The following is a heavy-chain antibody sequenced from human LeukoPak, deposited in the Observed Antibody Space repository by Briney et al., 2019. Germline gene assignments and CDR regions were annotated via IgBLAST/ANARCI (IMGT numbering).Heavy chain of an antibody. CDR3: AKDSRRYFDWPLFGTTDFDY. CDR1: GFTFRSYV. J-gene: IGHJ4*02. Sequence: GGSLRLSCAASGFTFRSYVMSWVRLAPGKGLEWVSGLNTDGAWIYYADSVKGRFTISRDNSKNTLYLQMNSLRAEDTAVYYCAKDSRRYFDWPLFGTTDFDYWGQGTLVTVSS. CDR2: LNTDGAWI. D-gene: IGHD3-9*01. V-gene: IGHV3-23*01.